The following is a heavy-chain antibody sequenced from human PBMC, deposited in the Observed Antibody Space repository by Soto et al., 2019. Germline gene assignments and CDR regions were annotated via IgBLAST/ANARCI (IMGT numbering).Heavy chain of an antibody. CDR3: AKDIAPSPYYYDSSGLFDY. J-gene: IGHJ4*02. Sequence: GGSLRLSCAASGFTFSSYAMSWVRQAPGKGLEWVSAISGSGGSTYYADSVKGRFTISRDNSKNTLYLQMNSLRAEDTAVYYCAKDIAPSPYYYDSSGLFDYWGQGTLVTVSS. D-gene: IGHD3-22*01. V-gene: IGHV3-23*01. CDR2: ISGSGGST. CDR1: GFTFSSYA.